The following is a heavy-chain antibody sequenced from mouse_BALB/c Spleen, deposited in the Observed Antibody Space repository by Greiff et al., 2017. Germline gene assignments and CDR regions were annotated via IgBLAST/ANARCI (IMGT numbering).Heavy chain of an antibody. CDR3: TRKVLGAFDY. CDR1: GYTFTDYE. CDR2: IDPETGGT. Sequence: VQLQESGAELVRPGASVTLSCKASGYTFTDYEMHWVKQTPVHGLEWIGAIDPETGGTAYNQKFKGKATLTADKSSSTAYMELRSLTSEDSAVYYCTRKVLGAFDYWGQGTTLTVSS. J-gene: IGHJ2*01. V-gene: IGHV1-15*01. D-gene: IGHD3-3*01.